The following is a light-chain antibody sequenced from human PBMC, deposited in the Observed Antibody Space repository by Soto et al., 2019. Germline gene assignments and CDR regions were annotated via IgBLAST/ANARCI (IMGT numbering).Light chain of an antibody. CDR1: SGHSNYA. CDR2: LNSDGSH. V-gene: IGLV4-69*01. CDR3: QTSGSGIVV. Sequence: QSVLTQSPSASASLGASVKLTCTLSSGHSNYAIAWHQQQSEKGPRYLMKLNSDGSHSKGDGIPDRFSGSSSGARRYPTISSLQSQYEADSFFQTSGSGIVVFGGGTKLTVL. J-gene: IGLJ2*01.